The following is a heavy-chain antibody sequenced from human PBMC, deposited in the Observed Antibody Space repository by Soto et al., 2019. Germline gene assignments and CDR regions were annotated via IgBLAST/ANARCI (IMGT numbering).Heavy chain of an antibody. CDR1: GFTFSSYA. V-gene: IGHV3-23*01. CDR3: AKDLRRAYSGYDTIGRDFDY. D-gene: IGHD5-12*01. J-gene: IGHJ4*02. Sequence: EVQLLESGGGLVQPGGSLRLSCAASGFTFSSYAMSWVRQAPGKGLEWVSAISGSGGSTYYADSVKGRFTISRDNSKNKLYLQMNSLRAEDTAVYYCAKDLRRAYSGYDTIGRDFDYWGQGTLVTVSS. CDR2: ISGSGGST.